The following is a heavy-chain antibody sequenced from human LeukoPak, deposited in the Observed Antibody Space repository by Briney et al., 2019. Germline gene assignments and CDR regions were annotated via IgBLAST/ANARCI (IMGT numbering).Heavy chain of an antibody. Sequence: GGSLRLSCAASGFTFSSYSMSWVRQPPGKGLEWVLDISDSGGTTYCADSAKRRFTISGDSYKHTVHLQVKGLISDHAAVYFCAEGSGSLDSRGQGALVTASS. V-gene: IGHV3-23*01. CDR2: ISDSGGTT. CDR1: GFTFSSYS. J-gene: IGHJ4*02. CDR3: AEGSGSLDS. D-gene: IGHD1-26*01.